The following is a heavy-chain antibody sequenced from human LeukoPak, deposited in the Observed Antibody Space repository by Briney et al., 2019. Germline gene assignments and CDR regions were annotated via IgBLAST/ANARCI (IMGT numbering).Heavy chain of an antibody. V-gene: IGHV4-59*11. CDR3: ARSYYDILTGYAAPWYFDL. CDR1: GGSISSHY. D-gene: IGHD3-9*01. Sequence: PSETLSLTCTVSGGSISSHYWSWIRQPPGKGLEWIGYIYYSGSTNYNPSLKSRVTISVDTSKNQFSLKLSSVTAADTAVYYCARSYYDILTGYAAPWYFDLWGRGTLVTVSS. J-gene: IGHJ2*01. CDR2: IYYSGST.